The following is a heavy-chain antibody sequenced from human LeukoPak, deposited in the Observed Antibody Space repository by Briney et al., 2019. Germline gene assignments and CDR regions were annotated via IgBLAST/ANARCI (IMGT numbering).Heavy chain of an antibody. Sequence: SETLSLTCTVSGGSISSSSYYWGWIRQPPGKGLEWIGSIYYSGSTYYNPSLKSRVTISVDTSKNQFSLKLSSVTAADTAVYYCARSYDFWSGYCYYFDYWGQGTLVTVSS. J-gene: IGHJ4*02. CDR3: ARSYDFWSGYCYYFDY. CDR1: GGSISSSSYY. CDR2: IYYSGST. V-gene: IGHV4-39*07. D-gene: IGHD3-3*01.